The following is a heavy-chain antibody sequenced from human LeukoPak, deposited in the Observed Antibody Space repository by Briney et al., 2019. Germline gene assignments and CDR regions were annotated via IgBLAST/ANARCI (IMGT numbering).Heavy chain of an antibody. CDR1: GGSISSYY. D-gene: IGHD6-19*01. CDR2: IYYSGST. Sequence: SETLSLTFTVSGGSISSYYWSWIRQPPGKGLEWIGYIYYSGSTNYNPSLKSRVTISVDTSKNQFSLKLSSVTAADTAVYYCARVGKQWLVDFDYWGQGTLVTVSS. CDR3: ARVGKQWLVDFDY. V-gene: IGHV4-59*01. J-gene: IGHJ4*02.